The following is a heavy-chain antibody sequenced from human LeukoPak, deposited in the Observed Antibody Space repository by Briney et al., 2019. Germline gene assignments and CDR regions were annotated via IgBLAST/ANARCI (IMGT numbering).Heavy chain of an antibody. CDR1: GGSISSSSYY. CDR2: IYYSGST. V-gene: IGHV4-39*01. D-gene: IGHD1-26*01. Sequence: SETLSLTCTVSGGSISSSSYYWGWIRQPPGKGLEWIGRIYYSGSTYYNPSLKSRVTISVDTSKNQFSLKLSSVTVADTGVYYCARDIVGATMGESWGQGTLVTVSS. CDR3: ARDIVGATMGES. J-gene: IGHJ4*02.